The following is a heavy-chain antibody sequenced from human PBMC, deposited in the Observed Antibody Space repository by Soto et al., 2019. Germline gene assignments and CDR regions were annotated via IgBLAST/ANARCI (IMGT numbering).Heavy chain of an antibody. V-gene: IGHV3-66*01. Sequence: PGGSLRLSCAASGFTVSSNYMSWVRQAPGKGLEWVSVIYSGGSTYYADSVKGRFTISRDNSKNTLYLQMNSLRAEDTAVYYCARTYYYGSGPDFGWFDPWGQGTLVTVSS. J-gene: IGHJ5*02. CDR3: ARTYYYGSGPDFGWFDP. CDR2: IYSGGST. CDR1: GFTVSSNY. D-gene: IGHD3-10*01.